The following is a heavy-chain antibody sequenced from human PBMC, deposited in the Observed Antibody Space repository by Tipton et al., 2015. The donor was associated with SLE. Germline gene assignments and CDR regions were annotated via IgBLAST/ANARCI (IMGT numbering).Heavy chain of an antibody. D-gene: IGHD2-15*01. Sequence: LRLSCTVSGGSISSSSYYWSWIRQPPGKGLEWIGEINHSGSTNYNPSLKSRVTISVDTSKNQFSLKLSSVTAADTAVYYCARNPTSYCSGGSCYSPWFDPWGQGTLVTVSS. CDR1: GGSISSSSYY. CDR2: INHSGST. CDR3: ARNPTSYCSGGSCYSPWFDP. V-gene: IGHV4-39*07. J-gene: IGHJ5*02.